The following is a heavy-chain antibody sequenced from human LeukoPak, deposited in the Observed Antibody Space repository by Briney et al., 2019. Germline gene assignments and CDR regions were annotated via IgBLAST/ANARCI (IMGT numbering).Heavy chain of an antibody. CDR3: AKDIGLGNYGSGSGSYYFDY. V-gene: IGHV3-9*01. CDR2: ISWNSGSI. CDR1: GFTFDDYA. D-gene: IGHD3-10*01. Sequence: GGSLRLSCAASGFTFDDYAMHWVRQAPGKDLEWVSGISWNSGSIGYVDSVKGRFTISRDNAKNSLYLQMNSLRAEDTALYYCAKDIGLGNYGSGSGSYYFDYWGQGTLVTVSS. J-gene: IGHJ4*02.